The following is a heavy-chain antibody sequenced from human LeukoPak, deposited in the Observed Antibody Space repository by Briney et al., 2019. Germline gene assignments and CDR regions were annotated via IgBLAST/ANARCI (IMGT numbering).Heavy chain of an antibody. CDR2: IHPGDSDT. CDR3: ARHYDSSGYYSDY. D-gene: IGHD3-22*01. Sequence: GESLKISCKGSGYSFTSYWIGWVRQMPGKGLEWMGIIHPGDSDTRYSPSFQGQVTISADKSISTAYLQWSSLKASDTAMYYRARHYDSSGYYSDYWGQGTLVTVSS. V-gene: IGHV5-51*01. CDR1: GYSFTSYW. J-gene: IGHJ4*02.